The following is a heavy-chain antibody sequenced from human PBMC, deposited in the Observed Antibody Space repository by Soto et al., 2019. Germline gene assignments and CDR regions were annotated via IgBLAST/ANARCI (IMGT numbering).Heavy chain of an antibody. V-gene: IGHV3-15*01. CDR1: GFTFSNAW. D-gene: IGHD3-16*02. CDR3: TTGYDYIWGSYRYGNAFDI. Sequence: EVQLVESGGGLVKPGGSIRLSCAASGFTFSNAWMSWVRQAPGKGLEWVGRIKSKTDGGTTDYAAPVKGRFTISRDDSKNTLYLQMNSLKTEDTAVYYCTTGYDYIWGSYRYGNAFDIWGQGTMVTVSS. J-gene: IGHJ3*02. CDR2: IKSKTDGGTT.